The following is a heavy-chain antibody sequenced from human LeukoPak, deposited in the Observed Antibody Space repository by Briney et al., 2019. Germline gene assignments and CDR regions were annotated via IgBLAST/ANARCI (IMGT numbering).Heavy chain of an antibody. Sequence: GRSLRLSCAASGFTFSSYGMHWVRQAPGKGLEWVAVIWYDGSNKYYADSVKGRFTISRDNSKNTLYLQMNSLRAEDTAVYYCARGLRYGTVPYFGYWGQGTLVTVSS. CDR2: IWYDGSNK. V-gene: IGHV3-33*01. D-gene: IGHD6-13*01. J-gene: IGHJ4*02. CDR3: ARGLRYGTVPYFGY. CDR1: GFTFSSYG.